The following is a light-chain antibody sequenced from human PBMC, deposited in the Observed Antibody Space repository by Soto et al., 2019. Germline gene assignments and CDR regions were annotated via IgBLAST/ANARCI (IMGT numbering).Light chain of an antibody. Sequence: EIVLTQSPGTLSLSPGERATLSCRASQSVSSGYLAWYQQKPGQAPRLLIYGASSRATGIPDRFSGSGSGTDFTLTISRLEPEDFAVYYCQQSGSSPYTLGQGTKLEIK. J-gene: IGKJ2*01. CDR3: QQSGSSPYT. CDR2: GAS. V-gene: IGKV3-20*01. CDR1: QSVSSGY.